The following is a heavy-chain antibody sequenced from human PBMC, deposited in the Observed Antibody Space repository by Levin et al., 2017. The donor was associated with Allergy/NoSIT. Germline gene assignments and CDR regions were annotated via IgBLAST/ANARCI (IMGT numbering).Heavy chain of an antibody. CDR1: GYTFTNYH. CDR3: ARTKYSSSSDWFDL. Sequence: AASVKVSCKASGYTFTNYHLHWVRQAPGRGLEWMAAINPSGGSTSYAQKFQGRVTMTSDTSTSTVYMELSSLRSEDTAVYYCARTKYSSSSDWFDLWGQGTLVTVSS. V-gene: IGHV1-46*01. CDR2: INPSGGST. D-gene: IGHD6-6*01. J-gene: IGHJ5*02.